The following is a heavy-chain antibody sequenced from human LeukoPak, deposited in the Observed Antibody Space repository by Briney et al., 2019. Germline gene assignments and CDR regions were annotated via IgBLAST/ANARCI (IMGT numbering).Heavy chain of an antibody. CDR1: GGSITSSNYY. J-gene: IGHJ2*01. V-gene: IGHV4-39*01. CDR3: ARQGYEREVPCYFDL. CDR2: IYYSGST. D-gene: IGHD3-3*01. Sequence: SETLSLTCTVSGGSITSSNYYWGWIRQPPGEGLEWIGSIYYSGSTYYSPSLKSRLTISVDTSVNYFSLKLSSVTAADTAVYYCARQGYEREVPCYFDLWGRGTLVTVPS.